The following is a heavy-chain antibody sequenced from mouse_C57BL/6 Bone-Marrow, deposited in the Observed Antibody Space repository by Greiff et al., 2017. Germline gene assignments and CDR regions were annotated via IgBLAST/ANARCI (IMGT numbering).Heavy chain of an antibody. CDR3: ARRFYYGSSYWYFDV. V-gene: IGHV1-69*01. J-gene: IGHJ1*03. CDR2: IDPSDSYT. D-gene: IGHD1-1*01. CDR1: GYTFTSYW. Sequence: QVQLQQPGAELVMPGASVKLSCKASGYTFTSYWMHWMKQRPGQGLEWIGEIDPSDSYTNYNQKFKGKSTLTVDKSSSTAYMQLSSLTSEDSAVYYCARRFYYGSSYWYFDVWGTGTTVTVSS.